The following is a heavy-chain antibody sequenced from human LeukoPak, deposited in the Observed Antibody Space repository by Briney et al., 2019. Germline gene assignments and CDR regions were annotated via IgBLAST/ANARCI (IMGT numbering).Heavy chain of an antibody. V-gene: IGHV3-23*01. D-gene: IGHD1/OR15-1a*01. CDR1: GFTFSSYA. J-gene: IGHJ4*02. CDR2: ISGSGGST. CDR3: AKGGSKLDQPFDY. Sequence: PGGSLRLSCAASGFTFSSYAMSWVRQAPGRGLEWVSAISGSGGSTYYADSVKGRFTISRDNSKNTLYLKMNSLTAEDTAVYYCAKGGSKLDQPFDYWGQGTLATVSS.